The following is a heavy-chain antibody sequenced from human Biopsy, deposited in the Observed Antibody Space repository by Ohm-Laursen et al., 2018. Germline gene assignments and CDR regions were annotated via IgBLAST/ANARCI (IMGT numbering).Heavy chain of an antibody. CDR1: GYTFVSYG. D-gene: IGHD3-16*01. Sequence: ASVKVSCKASGYTFVSYGITWVRQAPGQGLEWMGWISAYNGDTKYAQKVQGRVTLTTDTSTSTAYMELRSLKSDDTAVYYCARDHDTMITGGGYWGQGTLVTVPS. J-gene: IGHJ4*02. V-gene: IGHV1-18*01. CDR2: ISAYNGDT. CDR3: ARDHDTMITGGGY.